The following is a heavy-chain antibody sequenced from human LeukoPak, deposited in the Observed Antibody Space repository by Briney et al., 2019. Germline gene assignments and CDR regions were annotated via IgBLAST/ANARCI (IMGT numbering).Heavy chain of an antibody. CDR1: GGSISNYY. Sequence: SETVSLTCTVSGGSISNYYWSWIRQSPGKGLEWIGYISYSGRTNYNPSLTSRLTISVDPSKNQFSLRLTSVTAADTAVYSCARHNPTVAHGGYHGLDVWGQGTTVIVSS. CDR2: ISYSGRT. D-gene: IGHD4-23*01. CDR3: ARHNPTVAHGGYHGLDV. V-gene: IGHV4-59*08. J-gene: IGHJ6*02.